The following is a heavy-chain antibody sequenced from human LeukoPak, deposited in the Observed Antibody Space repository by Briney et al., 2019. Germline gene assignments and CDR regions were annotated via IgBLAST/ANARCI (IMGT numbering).Heavy chain of an antibody. D-gene: IGHD3-3*01. V-gene: IGHV4-34*01. CDR3: ARGDLYYDFWSGYYTGGGNWFDP. Sequence: MASETLSLTCAVYGGSFSGYYWSWIRQPPGKGLEWIGEINHSGSTNYNPSLRSRVTISVDTSKNQFSLKLSSVTAADTAVYYCARGDLYYDFWSGYYTGGGNWFDPWGQGTLVTVSS. CDR2: INHSGST. CDR1: GGSFSGYY. J-gene: IGHJ5*02.